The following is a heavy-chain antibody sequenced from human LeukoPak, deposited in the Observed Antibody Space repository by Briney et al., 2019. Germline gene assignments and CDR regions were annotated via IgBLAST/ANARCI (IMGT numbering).Heavy chain of an antibody. CDR3: ANGGVTARYNWFDP. D-gene: IGHD4-23*01. CDR2: IIPIFGTA. Sequence: GASVKVSCKASGGTFSSYAISWVRQAPGQGLEWMGGIIPIFGTANYAQKFQGRVTITTDESTSTAYMELSSLRSEDTAVYYCANGGVTARYNWFDPRGQGTLVTVSS. CDR1: GGTFSSYA. J-gene: IGHJ5*02. V-gene: IGHV1-69*05.